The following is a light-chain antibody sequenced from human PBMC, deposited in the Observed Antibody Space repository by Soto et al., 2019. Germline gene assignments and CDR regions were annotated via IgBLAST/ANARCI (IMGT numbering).Light chain of an antibody. CDR1: QIISNDY. J-gene: IGKJ2*01. CDR3: HQYGSSPYN. Sequence: EIVLTQSPGTLSLSPGERATLSCRASQIISNDYLAWYQQKPGQSPRLLIYRASSRATGIPDRFRGSESGTDFTLTISRLEPEEFAVYYCHQYGSSPYNFGQGTKLEIK. V-gene: IGKV3-20*01. CDR2: RAS.